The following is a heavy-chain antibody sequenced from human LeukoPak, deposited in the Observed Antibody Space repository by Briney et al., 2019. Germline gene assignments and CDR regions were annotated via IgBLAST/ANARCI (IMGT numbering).Heavy chain of an antibody. J-gene: IGHJ4*02. V-gene: IGHV3-33*06. Sequence: GGSLRLSCAASGFTFSSYGMHWVRQAPGKGLEWVAVIWYDGSNKYYADSVKGRFTISRDNSKNTLYLQTNSLRAEDTAVYYCAKVRYGETAYYFDYWGQGTLVTVSS. CDR3: AKVRYGETAYYFDY. CDR2: IWYDGSNK. D-gene: IGHD1-1*01. CDR1: GFTFSSYG.